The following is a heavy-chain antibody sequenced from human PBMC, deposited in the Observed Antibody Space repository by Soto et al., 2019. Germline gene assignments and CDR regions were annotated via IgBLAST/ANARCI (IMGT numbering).Heavy chain of an antibody. CDR1: GYTFTSYD. D-gene: IGHD2-2*01. V-gene: IGHV1-8*01. Sequence: ASVKVSCKASGYTFTSYDINWVRQATGQGLEWMGWMNPNSGNTGYAQKFQGRVTMTRNTSISTAYMELSSLRSEDTAVYYCARGPPRYCSSTSCYAHYYYYMDVWGKGTTVTVSS. CDR2: MNPNSGNT. CDR3: ARGPPRYCSSTSCYAHYYYYMDV. J-gene: IGHJ6*03.